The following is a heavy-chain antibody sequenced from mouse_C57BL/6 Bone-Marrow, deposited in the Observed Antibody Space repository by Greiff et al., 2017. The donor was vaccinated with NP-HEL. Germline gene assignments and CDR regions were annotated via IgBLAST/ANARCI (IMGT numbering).Heavy chain of an antibody. CDR2: ISSGGSYT. CDR1: GFTFSSYG. Sequence: EVQGVESGGDLVKPGGSLKLSCAASGFTFSSYGMSWVRQTPDKRLEWVATISSGGSYTYSPDSVTGRFTISRDNAKNTLYLQMSSLKSEDTAMYYCARHGYDAMDYWGQGTSVTVSS. J-gene: IGHJ4*01. V-gene: IGHV5-6*01. CDR3: ARHGYDAMDY.